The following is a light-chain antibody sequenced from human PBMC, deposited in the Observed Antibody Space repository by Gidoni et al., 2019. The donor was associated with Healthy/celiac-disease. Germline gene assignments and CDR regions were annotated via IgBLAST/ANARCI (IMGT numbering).Light chain of an antibody. CDR1: SLRSYY. J-gene: IGLJ1*01. CDR3: NSRDSSGNHYV. CDR2: GKN. V-gene: IGLV3-19*01. Sequence: SSELTQDPAVSVALGQTVRITCQGDSLRSYYASWYQQKPGQAPVLVIYGKNNRPSGIPDPFAGSSSGNTASLTITGAQAGDEADYYCNSRDSSGNHYVFGTGTKVTVL.